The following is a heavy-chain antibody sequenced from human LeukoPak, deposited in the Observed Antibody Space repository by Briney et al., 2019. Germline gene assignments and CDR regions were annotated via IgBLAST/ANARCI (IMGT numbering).Heavy chain of an antibody. D-gene: IGHD3-22*01. V-gene: IGHV3-30*04. J-gene: IGHJ5*02. Sequence: GGSLRLSCAASGFTFSIYAMHWVRQAPGKGLEWVAVISYDGSNKYYADSVKGRFTISRDNSKNTLYLQMNSLRAEDTAVYYCARDPYDSSGYYLNWFDPWGQGTLVTVSS. CDR3: ARDPYDSSGYYLNWFDP. CDR2: ISYDGSNK. CDR1: GFTFSIYA.